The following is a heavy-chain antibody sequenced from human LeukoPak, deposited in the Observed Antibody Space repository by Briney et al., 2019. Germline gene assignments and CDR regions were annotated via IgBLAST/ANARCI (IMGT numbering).Heavy chain of an antibody. J-gene: IGHJ2*01. CDR2: ITPDGSGQ. V-gene: IGHV3-7*01. CDR1: GFTFIKYW. D-gene: IGHD6-19*01. Sequence: GGSLRLSCAASGFTFIKYWMTWLRRAPGKGLEWMANITPDGSGQYYVDSVKGRFTISRDNAKNSVYLQMNSLRDEDAAVYYCARVGASASSGWSFDLWGRGTLVTVSS. CDR3: ARVGASASSGWSFDL.